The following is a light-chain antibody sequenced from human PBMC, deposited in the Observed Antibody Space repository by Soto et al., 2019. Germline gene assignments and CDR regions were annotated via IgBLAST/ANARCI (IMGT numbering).Light chain of an antibody. J-gene: IGKJ2*01. CDR1: QSISSW. CDR3: QQYNSYSRVYT. V-gene: IGKV1-5*03. Sequence: DIPMTQSPSTLSASVGDRVTITCRASQSISSWLAWYQQKPGKAPKLLIYKASSLESGVPSRFSGSGSGTEFTLTISSLQPDDFATYYCQQYNSYSRVYTFGQGTKLEIK. CDR2: KAS.